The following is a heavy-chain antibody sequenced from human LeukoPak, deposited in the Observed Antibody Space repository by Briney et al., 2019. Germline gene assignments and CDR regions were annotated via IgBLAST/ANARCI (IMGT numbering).Heavy chain of an antibody. J-gene: IGHJ2*01. CDR3: TSSSIAAAGSSWYFDL. CDR1: GLSFGDDA. V-gene: IGHV3-49*04. D-gene: IGHD6-13*01. Sequence: GGSLRLSCTASGLSFGDDAISWVREAPGRGRERGGCIRSKAYGGTTEYASSVKGRSTISRDHYKRIAYLQINSLKIEDTAVFYCTSSSIAAAGSSWYFDLWGRGILVTVSS. CDR2: IRSKAYGGTT.